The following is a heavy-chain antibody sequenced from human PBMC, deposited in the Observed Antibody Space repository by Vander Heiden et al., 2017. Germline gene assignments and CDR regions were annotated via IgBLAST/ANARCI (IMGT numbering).Heavy chain of an antibody. CDR1: GYPLTELS. V-gene: IGHV1-24*01. D-gene: IGHD1-26*01. J-gene: IGHJ4*02. CDR3: ATRLSPSGNQDY. CDR2: FDPEDGET. Sequence: QVQLVQSGAEVTKPGASVQVSCKVSGYPLTELSMHWVRQAPGKGLEWMGGFDPEDGETIYAQKFQGRVTMTEDTSTDTAYMELSSLRSEDTAVYYCATRLSPSGNQDYWGQGTLVTVSS.